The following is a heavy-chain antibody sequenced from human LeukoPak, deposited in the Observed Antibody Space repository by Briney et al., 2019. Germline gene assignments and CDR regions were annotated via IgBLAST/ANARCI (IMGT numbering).Heavy chain of an antibody. V-gene: IGHV3-23*01. CDR3: AKEPREKPGGGRAFDI. CDR1: GFTFSSYA. J-gene: IGHJ3*02. D-gene: IGHD1-14*01. Sequence: GGSLRLSCAASGFTFSSYAMSWVRQAPGKGLEWVSAISGSGGSTYYADSVKGRFTISRDNSKNTLYLQMNSLRAEDTAVYYCAKEPREKPGGGRAFDIWGQGTMVTVSS. CDR2: ISGSGGST.